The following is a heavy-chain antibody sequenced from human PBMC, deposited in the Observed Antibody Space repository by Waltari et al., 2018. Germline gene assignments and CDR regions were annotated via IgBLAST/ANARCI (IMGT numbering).Heavy chain of an antibody. CDR2: IKKDGSEE. CDR3: ARDQWFAFDI. J-gene: IGHJ3*02. Sequence: EVQLVASGGGLVRPGGSRRLSGASSGFTRGGYWMSWVRQAPGKGLEWVANIKKDGSEEYYVDSVRGRFTISRDNAKNSLYLQMNSLRPEDTAVYYCARDQWFAFDIWGQGTMVTVSS. V-gene: IGHV3-7*01. CDR1: GFTRGGYW. D-gene: IGHD3-22*01.